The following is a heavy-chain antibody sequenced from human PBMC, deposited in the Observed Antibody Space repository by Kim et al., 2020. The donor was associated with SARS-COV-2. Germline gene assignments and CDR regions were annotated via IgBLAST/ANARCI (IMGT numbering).Heavy chain of an antibody. V-gene: IGHV1-3*01. CDR3: ARDLRMVRGYYGMDV. D-gene: IGHD3-10*01. Sequence: ASVKVSCKASGYTFTSYAMHWVRQAPGQRLEWMGWINAGNGNTKYSQKFQGRVTITRDTSASTAYMELSSLRSEDTAVYYCARDLRMVRGYYGMDVWGQGTTVTVSS. CDR2: INAGNGNT. CDR1: GYTFTSYA. J-gene: IGHJ6*02.